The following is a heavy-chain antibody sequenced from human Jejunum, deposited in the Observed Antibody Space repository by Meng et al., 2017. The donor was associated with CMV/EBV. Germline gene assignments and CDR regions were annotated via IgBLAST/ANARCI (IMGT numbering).Heavy chain of an antibody. CDR2: IYPGDSDT. J-gene: IGHJ4*02. Sequence: FTSYWIGWVRPMPGKGLEWMGIIYPGDSDTRYSPSFQGQVTISADKSISTAYLQWSSLKASDTAMYYCARLGELRFLEWLLPFDYWGQGTLVTVSS. D-gene: IGHD3-3*01. CDR3: ARLGELRFLEWLLPFDY. V-gene: IGHV5-51*01. CDR1: FTSYW.